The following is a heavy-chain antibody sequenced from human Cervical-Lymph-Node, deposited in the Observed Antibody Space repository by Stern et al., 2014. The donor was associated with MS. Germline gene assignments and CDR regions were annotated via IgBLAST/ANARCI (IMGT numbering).Heavy chain of an antibody. D-gene: IGHD2-15*01. CDR3: AKAGYCSGGSCYYYGMDV. Sequence: DQLVESGGGVVKPGRSLRLSCATSGFTFSSYGMHWVRQAPGKGLEWVAVISYDGSNKYYADSVKGRFPISRDNSKNTLYLQMNSLRAEDTAVYYCAKAGYCSGGSCYYYGMDVWGQGTTVTVSS. CDR2: ISYDGSNK. CDR1: GFTFSSYG. V-gene: IGHV3-30*18. J-gene: IGHJ6*02.